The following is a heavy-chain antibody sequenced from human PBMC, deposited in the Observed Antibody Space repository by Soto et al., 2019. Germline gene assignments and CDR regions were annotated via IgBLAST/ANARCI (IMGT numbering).Heavy chain of an antibody. D-gene: IGHD6-13*01. V-gene: IGHV5-51*01. J-gene: IGHJ6*02. CDR3: ARTAAAGKYYYGVDV. CDR2: IYPGDSDT. Sequence: GQSKKISCKGAGDSFTSYWIGWVSQMPGKGLEWMGIIYPGDSDTRYSPSFQGQVTISADKSISTAYLQWSSLKASDTAIYYCARTAAAGKYYYGVDVWGQGTTVTVSS. CDR1: GDSFTSYW.